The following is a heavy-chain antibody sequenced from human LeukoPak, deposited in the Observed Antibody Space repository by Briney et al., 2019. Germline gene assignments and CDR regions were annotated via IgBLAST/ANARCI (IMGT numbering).Heavy chain of an antibody. J-gene: IGHJ3*02. CDR2: IFYSGTT. Sequence: PSETLSLTCTVSGGSISSYYWSWIRQPPGKGLEWIGYIFYSGTTYYNPSLKSRVSISVDTSKNQFSLKLNSVTAADTAVYYCARAEQQLGNDAFDIWGRGTMVTVSS. D-gene: IGHD6-13*01. CDR3: ARAEQQLGNDAFDI. CDR1: GGSISSYY. V-gene: IGHV4-59*12.